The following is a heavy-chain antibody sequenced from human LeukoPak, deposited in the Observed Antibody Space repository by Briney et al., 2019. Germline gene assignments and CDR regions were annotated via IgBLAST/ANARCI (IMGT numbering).Heavy chain of an antibody. CDR2: VSGSGGTT. J-gene: IGHJ4*02. CDR1: GFSFSGYA. D-gene: IGHD3-16*01. Sequence: GGSLRLSCAASGFSFSGYAMSWVRQAPGKGLEWVSSVSGSGGTTYYADSVKGRFTISRDNSKNTVDLQVNSLRAEDTAVYYCSKRQDSYGPTGYFDYWGQGILVTVSS. CDR3: SKRQDSYGPTGYFDY. V-gene: IGHV3-23*01.